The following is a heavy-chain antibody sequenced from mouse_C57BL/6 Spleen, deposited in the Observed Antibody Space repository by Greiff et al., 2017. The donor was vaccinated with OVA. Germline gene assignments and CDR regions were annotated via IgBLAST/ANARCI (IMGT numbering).Heavy chain of an antibody. Sequence: VQVVESGAELARPGASVKLSCKASGYTFTSYGISWVKQRTGQGLEWIGEIYPRSGNTYYNEKFKGKATLTADKSSSTAYMELRSLTSEDSAVYFCARYGYGSSAWFAYWGQGTLVTVSA. CDR2: IYPRSGNT. V-gene: IGHV1-81*01. J-gene: IGHJ3*01. CDR1: GYTFTSYG. D-gene: IGHD1-1*01. CDR3: ARYGYGSSAWFAY.